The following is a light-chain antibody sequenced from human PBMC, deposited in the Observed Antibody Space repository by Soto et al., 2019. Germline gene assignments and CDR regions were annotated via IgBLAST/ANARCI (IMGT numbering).Light chain of an antibody. J-gene: IGLJ1*01. CDR1: SSDVGGYNY. V-gene: IGLV2-14*01. CDR3: CSYTSHTTYV. CDR2: DVS. Sequence: QSALTQPASVSGSPGQSITISCTGTSSDVGGYNYVSWYQQHPDKAPKLMIYDVSNRPSGVSNRFSGSKSGNTASLTISALQADDETDYYCCSYTSHTTYVFGTGTKVTV.